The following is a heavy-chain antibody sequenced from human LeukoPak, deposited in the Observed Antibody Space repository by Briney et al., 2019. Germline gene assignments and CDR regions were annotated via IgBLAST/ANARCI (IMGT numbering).Heavy chain of an antibody. D-gene: IGHD5-18*01. V-gene: IGHV3-53*01. Sequence: GGSLRLSCAASGFTVSSNYMSWVRQAPGKGLEWVSVIYSGGSTYYADSVKGRFTISRDNSKNTLYLQMNSLRAEDTAVYYCAKGYTAMVPFDYWGQGTLVTVSS. CDR2: IYSGGST. CDR1: GFTVSSNY. CDR3: AKGYTAMVPFDY. J-gene: IGHJ4*02.